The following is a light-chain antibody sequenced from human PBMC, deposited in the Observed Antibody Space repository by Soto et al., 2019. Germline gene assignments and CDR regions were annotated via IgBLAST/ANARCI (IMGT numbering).Light chain of an antibody. J-gene: IGKJ1*01. CDR3: QQYTSYLWT. CDR2: DAS. Sequence: DNQLTKCLVCRSDSVGAKVTSTGLSSQGIDTYLAWYQQEPGKAPKLLIYDASTRESGVPSRFRGSGYGTEFTLTISSLQPDDFATYYCQQYTSYLWTFGQVSKV. CDR1: QGIDTY. V-gene: IGKV1-9*01.